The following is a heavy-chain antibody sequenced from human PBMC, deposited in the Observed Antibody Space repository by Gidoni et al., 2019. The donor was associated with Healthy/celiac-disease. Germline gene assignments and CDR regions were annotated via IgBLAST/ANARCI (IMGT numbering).Heavy chain of an antibody. J-gene: IGHJ4*02. Sequence: QVQLQESGPGLVKPSETLSLTCTVSGYSISSGYYWGWIRQPPGKGLGWIGSIYHSGSTYYNPSLKSRVTISVDTSKNQFSLKLSSVTAADTAVYYCAREGGDGYNYREYYFDYWGQGTLVTVSS. CDR2: IYHSGST. D-gene: IGHD5-12*01. V-gene: IGHV4-38-2*02. CDR3: AREGGDGYNYREYYFDY. CDR1: GYSISSGYY.